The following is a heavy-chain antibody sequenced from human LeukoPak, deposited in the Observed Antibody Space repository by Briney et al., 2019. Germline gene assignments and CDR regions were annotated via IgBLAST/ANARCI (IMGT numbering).Heavy chain of an antibody. CDR3: ARDTGYGDYVG. CDR2: INHSGST. J-gene: IGHJ4*02. D-gene: IGHD4-17*01. V-gene: IGHV4-34*01. CDR1: GGSFSGYY. Sequence: PSETLSLTCAVYGGSFSGYYWSWIRQPPGKGLEWIGEINHSGSTNYNPSLKSRVTISVDTSKNQFSLKLSSVTAADTAVYYCARDTGYGDYVGWGQGTLVTVSS.